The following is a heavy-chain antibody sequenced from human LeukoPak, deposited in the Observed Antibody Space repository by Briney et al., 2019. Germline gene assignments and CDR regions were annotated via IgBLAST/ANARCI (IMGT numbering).Heavy chain of an antibody. J-gene: IGHJ6*03. D-gene: IGHD3-10*01. CDR1: GGSISSSSYY. Sequence: SETLSLTCTVSGGSISSSSYYWGWIRQPPGKGLEWIGSIYYSGSTYYNPSLKSRVTISVDTSKNQFSLKLSSVTAADTAVYYCARSESRGDYYMDVWGKGTTVTVSS. V-gene: IGHV4-39*07. CDR3: ARSESRGDYYMDV. CDR2: IYYSGST.